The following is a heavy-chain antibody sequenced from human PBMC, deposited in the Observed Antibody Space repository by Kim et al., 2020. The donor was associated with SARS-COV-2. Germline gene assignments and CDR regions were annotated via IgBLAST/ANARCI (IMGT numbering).Heavy chain of an antibody. J-gene: IGHJ6*03. D-gene: IGHD6-13*01. CDR3: ARDGRPLNVGMYYYYYMDV. Sequence: GRFTISRDNSKNTLYLQMNSLRAEDTAVYYCARDGRPLNVGMYYYYYMDVWGKGTTVTVSS. V-gene: IGHV3-30*01.